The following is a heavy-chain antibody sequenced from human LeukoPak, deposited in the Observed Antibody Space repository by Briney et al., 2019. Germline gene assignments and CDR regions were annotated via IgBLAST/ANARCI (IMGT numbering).Heavy chain of an antibody. CDR3: AKYSYAYYYYGMDV. CDR2: IYSGSSA. Sequence: SGGSLRLSCAASGFTVSSNYMSWVRQAPGKGLEWLAVIYSGSSAYYADSVKGRFTISRDNSKNTLYLQMNSLRAEDTAVYYCAKYSYAYYYYGMDVWGQGTTVTVSS. V-gene: IGHV3-53*01. J-gene: IGHJ6*02. D-gene: IGHD5-18*01. CDR1: GFTVSSNY.